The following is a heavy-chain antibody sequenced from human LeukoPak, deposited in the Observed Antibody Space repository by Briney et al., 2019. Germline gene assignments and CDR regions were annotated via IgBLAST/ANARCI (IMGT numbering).Heavy chain of an antibody. CDR1: GFTFTSSA. CDR3: ATVPRYYYYYGMDV. CDR2: IVVGSGNT. J-gene: IGHJ6*02. Sequence: GASVKVSCKASGFTFTSSAVQWVRQARGQRLEWIGWIVVGSGNTNYAQKFQERVTITRDMSTSTAYMELSSLRSEDTAEYYCATVPRYYYYYGMDVWGQGTTVTVSS. V-gene: IGHV1-58*01.